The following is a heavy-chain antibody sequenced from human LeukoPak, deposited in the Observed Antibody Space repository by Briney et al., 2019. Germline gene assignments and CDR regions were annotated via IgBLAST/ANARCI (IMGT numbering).Heavy chain of an antibody. CDR3: ARLSEVRHGSWYPDY. J-gene: IGHJ4*02. D-gene: IGHD6-13*01. Sequence: SETLSLTCTVSGGSISSSSYYWGWIRQPPGTGLEWIGSIYYSGSTYYNPSLKSRVTISVDTSKNQFSLKLSSVTAADTAVYYCARLSEVRHGSWYPDYWGQGTLATVSS. CDR2: IYYSGST. CDR1: GGSISSSSYY. V-gene: IGHV4-39*01.